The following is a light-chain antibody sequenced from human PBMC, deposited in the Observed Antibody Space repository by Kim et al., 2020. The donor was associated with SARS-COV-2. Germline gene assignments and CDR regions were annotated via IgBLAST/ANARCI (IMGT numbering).Light chain of an antibody. CDR2: DAS. J-gene: IGKJ5*01. CDR3: QQYKSYSIT. Sequence: ASVGDRVTITCRANQSISNWLAWYQQKPGKAPKLLIYDASSLESGVPSRFSGSGSGTEFALTISSLQPDDFASYYCQQYKSYSITFGQGTRMEIK. CDR1: QSISNW. V-gene: IGKV1-5*01.